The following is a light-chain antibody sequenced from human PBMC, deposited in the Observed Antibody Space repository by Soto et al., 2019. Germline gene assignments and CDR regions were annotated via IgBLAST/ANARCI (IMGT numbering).Light chain of an antibody. V-gene: IGKV3-15*01. CDR2: AAS. Sequence: EIVMTQSQATLSVSPGERATLSCRASQSVSSNLAWYQQNPGQAPRLLISAASTRATGIPARFSGSGSGTEFTLTISSLQSEDFAVYYCHQYNNWWTFGQGTKVEIK. CDR3: HQYNNWWT. CDR1: QSVSSN. J-gene: IGKJ1*01.